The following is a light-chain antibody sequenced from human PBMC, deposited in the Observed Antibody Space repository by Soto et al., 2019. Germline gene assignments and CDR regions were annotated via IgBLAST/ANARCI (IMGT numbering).Light chain of an antibody. CDR2: DAS. CDR3: QQRSNWPPVT. CDR1: QSINRH. Sequence: EIVLTQSPATLSWSPGEIATLSCRASQSINRHLAWYRQKPGQAPRLLIYDASNRATGIPARFSGSGSGTDFTLTISSLEPEDFGVYYCQQRSNWPPVTFGGGTKVEIK. V-gene: IGKV3-11*01. J-gene: IGKJ4*01.